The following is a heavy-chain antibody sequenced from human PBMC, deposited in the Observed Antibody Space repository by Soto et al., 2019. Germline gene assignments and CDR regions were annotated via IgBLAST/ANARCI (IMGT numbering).Heavy chain of an antibody. CDR3: AKDDPWGGPVDY. CDR1: GFTFSSYA. D-gene: IGHD3-16*01. CDR2: ISGSGGST. Sequence: LSLTCAASGFTFSSYAMSWVRQAPGKGLEWVSAISGSGGSTYYADSVKGRFTISRDNSKNTLYLQMNSLRAEDTAVYYCAKDDPWGGPVDYWGQGTLVTVSS. V-gene: IGHV3-23*01. J-gene: IGHJ4*02.